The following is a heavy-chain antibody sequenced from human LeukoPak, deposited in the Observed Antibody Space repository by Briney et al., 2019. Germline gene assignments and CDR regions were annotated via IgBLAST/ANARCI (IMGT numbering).Heavy chain of an antibody. J-gene: IGHJ6*03. V-gene: IGHV1-18*01. CDR2: ISAYNGNT. CDR3: ATLYYDFWSGSYYYMDI. CDR1: GYTFTSYG. D-gene: IGHD3-3*01. Sequence: ASVKVSCKASGYTFTSYGISWVRQAPGQGLEWMGWISAYNGNTNYAQKLQGRVTMTTDTSTSTAYMELRSLRSDDTAVYYCATLYYDFWSGSYYYMDIWGKGTTVTVSS.